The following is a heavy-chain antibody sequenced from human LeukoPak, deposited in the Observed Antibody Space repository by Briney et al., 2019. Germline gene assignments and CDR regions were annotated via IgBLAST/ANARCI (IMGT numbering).Heavy chain of an antibody. J-gene: IGHJ2*01. V-gene: IGHV3-30*04. Sequence: PGGSLRLSCAASGFTFSSYAMHWVRQAPGKGLEWVAVISYDGSNKYYADSVKGRFTISRDNSKNTLYLQMNSLRAEDTAVYYCACCQPPRVKRYSYWYFDLWGRGTLVTVSS. CDR3: ACCQPPRVKRYSYWYFDL. CDR2: ISYDGSNK. CDR1: GFTFSSYA. D-gene: IGHD1-1*01.